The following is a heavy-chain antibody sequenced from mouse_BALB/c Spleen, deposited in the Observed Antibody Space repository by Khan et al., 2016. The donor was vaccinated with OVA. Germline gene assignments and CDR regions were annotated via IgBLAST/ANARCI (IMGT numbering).Heavy chain of an antibody. CDR3: ARELRLGGFAY. D-gene: IGHD1-2*01. Sequence: VQLLETGPGLVAPSQSLSITCTVSGFSLTDYGVNWVRQPPGKGLEWLGMIWGDGSTDYNSLLKSRLSISKDNSKSQVFLKMNSLQTDDTARYYCARELRLGGFAYWGQGTLVIVSA. CDR1: GFSLTDYG. CDR2: IWGDGST. V-gene: IGHV2-6-7*01. J-gene: IGHJ3*01.